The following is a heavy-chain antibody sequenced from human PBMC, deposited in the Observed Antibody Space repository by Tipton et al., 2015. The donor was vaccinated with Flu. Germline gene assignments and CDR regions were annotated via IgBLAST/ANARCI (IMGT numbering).Heavy chain of an antibody. CDR3: AKAKDSSGRRGGAFDI. V-gene: IGHV3-23*01. D-gene: IGHD3-22*01. J-gene: IGHJ3*02. CDR2: ISSSGDST. CDR1: GFTFSRYA. Sequence: ADSGFTFSRYAMSWVRQAPGKGLEWVSAISSSGDSTYCADSVKGRFTISRDNSRNTLYLQMNSLRADDTAVYYCAKAKDSSGRRGGAFDIWGQGTIVTVSS.